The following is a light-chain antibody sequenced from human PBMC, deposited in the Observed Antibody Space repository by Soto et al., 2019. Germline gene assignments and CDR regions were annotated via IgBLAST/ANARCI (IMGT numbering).Light chain of an antibody. CDR3: HQVNSYHP. J-gene: IGKJ4*01. CDR1: QGISSY. CDR2: AAS. Sequence: DIQLTQSPSFLSASVGDRVTITCRASQGISSYLAWYQQKPGKAPKLLIYAASTLQSGVPSRFSGSGSGTEFTLTISSLQPEDFATYYCHQVNSYHPFGGGTKVEIK. V-gene: IGKV1-9*01.